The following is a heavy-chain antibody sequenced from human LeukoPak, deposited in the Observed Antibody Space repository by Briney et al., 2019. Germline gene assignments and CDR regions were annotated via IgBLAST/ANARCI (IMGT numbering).Heavy chain of an antibody. D-gene: IGHD2-2*01. J-gene: IGHJ4*02. V-gene: IGHV1-69*06. Sequence: ASVKVSCKASGGTFSSYAISWVRQAPGQGLEWMGGIIPIFGTANYAQKFQDRVTITADKSTSTAYMELRRLRSDDTAVYYCARGLRDFPAFDSWGQGTLVTVSS. CDR3: ARGLRDFPAFDS. CDR2: IIPIFGTA. CDR1: GGTFSSYA.